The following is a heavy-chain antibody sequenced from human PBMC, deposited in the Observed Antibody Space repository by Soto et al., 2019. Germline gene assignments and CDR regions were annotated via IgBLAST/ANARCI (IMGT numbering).Heavy chain of an antibody. CDR2: ISYDGRNK. D-gene: IGHD3-10*01. J-gene: IGHJ6*02. CDR1: GPTCSSYA. CDR3: PRSYGAHYYYYGMDV. V-gene: IGHV3-30*04. Sequence: SLRLSCADSGPTCSSYAMHWARPAPGQGLEWVAVISYDGRNKYYADSVTVRFTISRDNSKNKLYLQRNSVRAEDTAVYYCPRSYGAHYYYYGMDVWGQGTRVAVSS.